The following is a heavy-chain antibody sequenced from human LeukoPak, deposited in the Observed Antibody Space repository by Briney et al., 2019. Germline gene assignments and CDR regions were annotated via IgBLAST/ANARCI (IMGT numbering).Heavy chain of an antibody. Sequence: GGSLRLSCAASGFTFSSYGMHWVRQAPGKGLEWVAFIGYDGSNKNYADSVKGRFTISRDNSKNTLYLQMNSLRAEDTAVYYCAKGPLIEVAGTTWDYWGQGILVTVSS. V-gene: IGHV3-30*02. CDR2: IGYDGSNK. CDR3: AKGPLIEVAGTTWDY. CDR1: GFTFSSYG. D-gene: IGHD6-19*01. J-gene: IGHJ4*02.